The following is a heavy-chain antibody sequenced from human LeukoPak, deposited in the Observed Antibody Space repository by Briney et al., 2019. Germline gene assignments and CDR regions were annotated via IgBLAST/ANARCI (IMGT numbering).Heavy chain of an antibody. V-gene: IGHV3-74*01. CDR1: GFTFNRYW. J-gene: IGHJ6*02. D-gene: IGHD6-19*01. CDR2: IKNDGRST. CDR3: ARDREGQWPIPYYYYGMDV. Sequence: GGSLRLSCAASGFTFNRYWMYWVRQPPGKGLEWISLIKNDGRSTTYADSVKGRFTISRDNGKSMLYLQMNGLRAEDTAVYYCARDREGQWPIPYYYYGMDVWGQGTTVTVSS.